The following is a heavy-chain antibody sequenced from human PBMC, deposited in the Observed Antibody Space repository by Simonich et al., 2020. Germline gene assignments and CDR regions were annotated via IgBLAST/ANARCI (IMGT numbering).Heavy chain of an antibody. CDR1: GYTFNSYG. J-gene: IGHJ3*02. D-gene: IGHD1-1*01. CDR3: ARSTTGTTAFDI. Sequence: QVQLVQSGAEVKKPGASVKVSCKASGYTFNSYGISWVGQAPGQGLEWMGWLSAYNSNTNYAQTLQGRVTMTTDTSTSTAYMELRSLRSDDTAVYYCARSTTGTTAFDIWGQGTMVTVSS. CDR2: LSAYNSNT. V-gene: IGHV1-18*01.